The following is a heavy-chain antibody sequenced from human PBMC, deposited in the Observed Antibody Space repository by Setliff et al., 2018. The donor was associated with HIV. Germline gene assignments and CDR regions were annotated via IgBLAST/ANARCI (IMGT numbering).Heavy chain of an antibody. D-gene: IGHD3-22*01. Sequence: SETLSLTCAVSGYSISSGYYWGWIRQPPGKGLEWIGTIYHSGSTYYNPSLKSRLTISVDTSKNQFSLKLNSVIAADTAVYYCARVLDYYDSSPYYFDYWGQGTLVTVSS. CDR2: IYHSGST. CDR3: ARVLDYYDSSPYYFDY. V-gene: IGHV4-38-2*01. J-gene: IGHJ4*02. CDR1: GYSISSGYY.